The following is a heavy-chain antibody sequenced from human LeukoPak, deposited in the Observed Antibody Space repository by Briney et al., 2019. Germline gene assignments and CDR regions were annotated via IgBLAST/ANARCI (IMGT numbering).Heavy chain of an antibody. Sequence: PSETLSLTCTVSGGSISSNIYYWGWIRQPPGKGLEWIGSIYYTGSTNYNPSLESRVTISVDTSKNQFSLKLSSVTAADTAVYYCARERVQLWSNGGAFDIWGQGTMVTVSS. CDR3: ARERVQLWSNGGAFDI. CDR1: GGSISSNIYY. V-gene: IGHV4-39*07. J-gene: IGHJ3*02. CDR2: IYYTGST. D-gene: IGHD5-18*01.